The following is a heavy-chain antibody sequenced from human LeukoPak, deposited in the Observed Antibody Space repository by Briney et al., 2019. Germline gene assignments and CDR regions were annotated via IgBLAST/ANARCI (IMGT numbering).Heavy chain of an antibody. V-gene: IGHV4-4*07. D-gene: IGHD3-10*01. J-gene: IGHJ4*02. CDR3: ASSRITMVRGGGGRIDY. CDR2: IYTSGST. CDR1: GGPISSYY. Sequence: PSETLSLTCTVYGGPISSYYWSWIRQPAGKGLEWIGRIYTSGSTNYNPSLKSRVAISVDKSKNQFSLKLSCVTGADTAVYYCASSRITMVRGGGGRIDYWGQGTLVTVSS.